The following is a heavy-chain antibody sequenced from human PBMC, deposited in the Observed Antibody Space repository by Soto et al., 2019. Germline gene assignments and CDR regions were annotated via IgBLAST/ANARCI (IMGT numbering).Heavy chain of an antibody. V-gene: IGHV1-2*04. CDR3: ARDRGKYCSGGSRRYYYGMDV. D-gene: IGHD2-15*01. Sequence: VASVKVSCKASGYTFTGYYMHWVRQAPGQGLEWMGWINPNSGGTNYAQKFQGWVTMTRDTSISTAYMELSRLRSDDTAVYYCARDRGKYCSGGSRRYYYGMDVWGQGTTVTVSS. J-gene: IGHJ6*02. CDR2: INPNSGGT. CDR1: GYTFTGYY.